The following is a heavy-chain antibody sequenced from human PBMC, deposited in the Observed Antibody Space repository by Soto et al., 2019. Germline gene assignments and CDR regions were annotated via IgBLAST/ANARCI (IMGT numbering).Heavy chain of an antibody. CDR2: IIPIFATA. J-gene: IGHJ3*02. CDR1: GGTFSSYA. Sequence: QVQLVQSGAEVKKPGSSVKVSCKASGGTFSSYAFNWVRQAPGQGLEWMGGIIPIFATASNAQKFQGRVTITADESTSTAYMELSRLRPADTAVYYCAIGTYSYDSIGYEGTFEIWGQGTMVNVSS. CDR3: AIGTYSYDSIGYEGTFEI. D-gene: IGHD3-22*01. V-gene: IGHV1-69*01.